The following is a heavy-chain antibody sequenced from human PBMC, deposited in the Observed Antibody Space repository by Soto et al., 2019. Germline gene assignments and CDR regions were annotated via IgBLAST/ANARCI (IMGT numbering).Heavy chain of an antibody. D-gene: IGHD3-3*01. Sequence: QLQLQESGPGLVKPSETLSLTCTVSGGSISSSSYYWGWIRQPPGKGLEWIGSIYYIWSTYYNPSLKSRVTISVDTTKNKFSLNLSSVTAADTAVYYCASLIWSGNNIFAYWGQGTLVTVSS. CDR1: GGSISSSSYY. V-gene: IGHV4-39*01. J-gene: IGHJ4*02. CDR2: IYYIWST. CDR3: ASLIWSGNNIFAY.